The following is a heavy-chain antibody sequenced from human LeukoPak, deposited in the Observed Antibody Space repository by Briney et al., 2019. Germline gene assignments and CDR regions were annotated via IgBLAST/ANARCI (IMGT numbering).Heavy chain of an antibody. CDR1: GYTFTSYG. J-gene: IGHJ6*03. V-gene: IGHV1-18*01. Sequence: GASVKVSCKASGYTFTSYGISWVRQAPGQGLEWMGWISAYNGNTNYAQKFQGRVTMTRNTSISTAYMELSSLRSEDTAVYYCARGYSYGPYYYYMDVWGKGTTVTVSS. CDR3: ARGYSYGPYYYYMDV. D-gene: IGHD5-18*01. CDR2: ISAYNGNT.